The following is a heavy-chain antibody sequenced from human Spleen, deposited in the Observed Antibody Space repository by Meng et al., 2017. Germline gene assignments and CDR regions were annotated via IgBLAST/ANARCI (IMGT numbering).Heavy chain of an antibody. D-gene: IGHD2-15*01. CDR1: GFTFSSYS. CDR2: ISSSSSYI. Sequence: GGSLRLSCAASGFTFSSYSMNWVRQAPGKGLEWVSSISSSSSYIYYADSVKGRFTISRDNAKNSLYLQMNSLRAEDTAVYYCARDISAVRGYCSGGSCYSGFGHYFDYWGQGTLVTVSS. CDR3: ARDISAVRGYCSGGSCYSGFGHYFDY. V-gene: IGHV3-21*01. J-gene: IGHJ4*02.